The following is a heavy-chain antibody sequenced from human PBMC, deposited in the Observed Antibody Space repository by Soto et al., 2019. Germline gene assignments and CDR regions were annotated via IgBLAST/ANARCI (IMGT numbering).Heavy chain of an antibody. CDR1: GYSFTGYY. Sequence: ASVKVSCKASGYSFTGYYIHWVRQAPGQGLEWMGWINPNSGATRVAQKFQGWVTMTRDTSITTAYMELSRPRSDDTAVYFCARDIADAEKTMVLDLWGPGTLVTVSS. CDR3: ARDIADAEKTMVLDL. CDR2: INPNSGAT. J-gene: IGHJ5*02. V-gene: IGHV1-2*04. D-gene: IGHD3-10*01.